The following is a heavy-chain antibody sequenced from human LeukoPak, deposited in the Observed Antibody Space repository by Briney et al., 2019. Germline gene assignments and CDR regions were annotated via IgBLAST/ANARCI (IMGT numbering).Heavy chain of an antibody. Sequence: PSETLSLTCTVSGDSINNYYWTWIRQPPGKGLEWIGYVYHTGASGYHPSLKSRVAMSLDTSKNQVSLNLRSVTAADTAVYFCTRVVNGGHFDYWGQGTLVTVSS. V-gene: IGHV4-59*01. J-gene: IGHJ4*02. D-gene: IGHD2-8*01. CDR2: VYHTGAS. CDR3: TRVVNGGHFDY. CDR1: GDSINNYY.